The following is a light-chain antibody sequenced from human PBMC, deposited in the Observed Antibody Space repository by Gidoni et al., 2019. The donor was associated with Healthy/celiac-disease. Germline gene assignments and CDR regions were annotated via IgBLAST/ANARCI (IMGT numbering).Light chain of an antibody. CDR2: AAS. V-gene: IGKV1-39*01. J-gene: IGKJ2*01. Sequence: DIQMTQSPSSLPASVGDRVTITCRASQSISSYLNWYQQKPGKAPKLPIYAASSLQSGVPSRFSGSGSGTDFTLTISSLQPEDFATYYCQQSYSTPYTFGQGTKLEIK. CDR1: QSISSY. CDR3: QQSYSTPYT.